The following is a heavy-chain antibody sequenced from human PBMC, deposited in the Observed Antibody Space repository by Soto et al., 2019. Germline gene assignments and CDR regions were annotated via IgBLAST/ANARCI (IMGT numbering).Heavy chain of an antibody. V-gene: IGHV1-3*01. Sequence: ASVKVSCKASGCTFTSYAMHWVRQAPGQRLEWMGWINAGNGNTKYSQKFQGRVTITRDTSASTAYMELSSLRSEDTAVYYCARIPYSSSSNPYFDYWGQGTLVTVSS. CDR1: GCTFTSYA. CDR2: INAGNGNT. CDR3: ARIPYSSSSNPYFDY. J-gene: IGHJ4*02. D-gene: IGHD6-6*01.